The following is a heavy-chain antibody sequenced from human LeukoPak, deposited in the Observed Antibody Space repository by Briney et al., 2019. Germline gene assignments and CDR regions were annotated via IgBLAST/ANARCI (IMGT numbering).Heavy chain of an antibody. CDR3: AKGDAMDV. Sequence: GGSLRLSCAASAFSVSDNYMSWVRQAPGTGLEWVSVLYSGGFTSYADSVKGRFTVSRDNSKNTLFLQMNSLRAKDTAVYYCAKGDAMDVWGQGTTVTVSS. CDR2: LYSGGFT. J-gene: IGHJ6*02. CDR1: AFSVSDNY. V-gene: IGHV3-53*01.